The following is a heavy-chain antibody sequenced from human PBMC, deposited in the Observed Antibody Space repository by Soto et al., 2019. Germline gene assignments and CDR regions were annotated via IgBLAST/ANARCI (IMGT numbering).Heavy chain of an antibody. D-gene: IGHD4-17*01. V-gene: IGHV3-30-3*01. CDR1: GFTFSSYA. CDR2: ISYDGSNK. CDR3: AVAGVTTVTHAFDI. Sequence: GRSLRLSCAASGFTFSSYAMHWVRQAPGKGLEWVAVISYDGSNKYYADSVKGRFTISRDNSKNTLYLQMNSLRAEDTAVYYCAVAGVTTVTHAFDIWGQGTMVTVSS. J-gene: IGHJ3*02.